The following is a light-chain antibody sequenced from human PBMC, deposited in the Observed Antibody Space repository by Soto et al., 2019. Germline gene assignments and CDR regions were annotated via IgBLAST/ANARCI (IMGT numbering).Light chain of an antibody. CDR3: CSYAGSTTQTYV. Sequence: QSVLAQPASVSGSPGQSITISCTGTHSDVGNYNLGSWYQKHPGKAPKIIIYEVSERPSGVSDHFSGSKSGNTASLMNYGLQAEDEADYYCCSYAGSTTQTYVFGSGTKVTVL. CDR2: EVS. V-gene: IGLV2-23*02. CDR1: HSDVGNYNL. J-gene: IGLJ1*01.